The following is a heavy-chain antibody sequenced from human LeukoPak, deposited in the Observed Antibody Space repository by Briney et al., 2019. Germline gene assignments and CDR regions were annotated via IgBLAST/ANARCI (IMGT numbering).Heavy chain of an antibody. D-gene: IGHD4/OR15-4a*01. Sequence: GGSLRLACAASGFSFTNAWMSWVRQAPGKGPEWVGRIKSKTDGGTTDYAAPVKGRFTISRDESKNTLYLQMNSLKTEDTAVYYCTWLWAGANCHWGQGTLVTVSS. CDR2: IKSKTDGGTT. CDR3: TWLWAGANCH. CDR1: GFSFTNAW. J-gene: IGHJ4*02. V-gene: IGHV3-15*01.